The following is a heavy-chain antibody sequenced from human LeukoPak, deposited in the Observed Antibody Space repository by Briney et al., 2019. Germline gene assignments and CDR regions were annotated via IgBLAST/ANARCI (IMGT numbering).Heavy chain of an antibody. Sequence: PGGSLRLSCVASGLTVNRYYMNWVRQTPGKGLEWVSLIYSGGATDCADSVKGRFTISRDISKNTVYLQMTSLRAEDTAVYYCAKEDCSSSSCYAGNGMDVWGQGTTVTVSS. CDR3: AKEDCSSSSCYAGNGMDV. D-gene: IGHD2-2*01. CDR2: IYSGGAT. J-gene: IGHJ6*02. CDR1: GLTVNRYY. V-gene: IGHV3-66*01.